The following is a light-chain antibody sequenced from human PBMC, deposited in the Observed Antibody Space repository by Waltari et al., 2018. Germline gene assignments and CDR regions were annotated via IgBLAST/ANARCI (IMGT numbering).Light chain of an antibody. V-gene: IGKV3-20*01. Sequence: EIVLTQSPGTLSLSLGERASLSCRASQSVSNNYLAWYQQRPGQAPRLRIFGASTRATGIPDRFSGSGSGTDFTLTISRLEPEDFAVYSCQQYGSSPYAFGQGTKLEI. CDR2: GAS. J-gene: IGKJ2*01. CDR3: QQYGSSPYA. CDR1: QSVSNNY.